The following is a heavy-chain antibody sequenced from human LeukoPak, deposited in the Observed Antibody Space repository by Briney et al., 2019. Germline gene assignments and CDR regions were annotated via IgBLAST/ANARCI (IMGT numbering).Heavy chain of an antibody. V-gene: IGHV3-11*04. D-gene: IGHD2-15*01. CDR3: ATGSCSGGNCYYGTPLDY. Sequence: GGSLRLSCAASGSTFSDYYMSWIRQAPGKGLEWVSYISSSGRTIYYADSVKGRFTISRDNAKNTLYLQMNTLRVEDTAVYYCATGSCSGGNCYYGTPLDYWGQGTLVTVSS. J-gene: IGHJ4*02. CDR1: GSTFSDYY. CDR2: ISSSGRTI.